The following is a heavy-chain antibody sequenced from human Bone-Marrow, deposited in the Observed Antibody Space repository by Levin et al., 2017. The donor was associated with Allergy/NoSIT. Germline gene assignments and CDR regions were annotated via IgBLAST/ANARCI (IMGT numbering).Heavy chain of an antibody. Sequence: GGSLRLSCAASGFTFSSYSMNWVRQAPGKGLEWVSSISSSSSYIYYADSVKGRFTISRDNAKNSLYLQMNSLRAEDTAVYYCARIFGSSGYYPCWGQGTLVTVSS. D-gene: IGHD3-22*01. CDR3: ARIFGSSGYYPC. J-gene: IGHJ4*02. CDR2: ISSSSSYI. CDR1: GFTFSSYS. V-gene: IGHV3-21*01.